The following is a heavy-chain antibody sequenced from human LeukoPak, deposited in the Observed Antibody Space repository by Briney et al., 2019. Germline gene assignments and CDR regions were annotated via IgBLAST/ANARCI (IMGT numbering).Heavy chain of an antibody. D-gene: IGHD3-22*01. CDR2: IYPGESDT. CDR3: ARPRDSAYCDY. J-gene: IGHJ4*02. V-gene: IGHV5-51*01. Sequence: GESLKISCKGSGYGFTSYWIGWVRPMPGKGLEWMGIIYPGESDTRYSTSFQGQVTISADKSMSTAYLQWSSLKASDTAMYYCARPRDSAYCDYWGQGTLVTVSS. CDR1: GYGFTSYW.